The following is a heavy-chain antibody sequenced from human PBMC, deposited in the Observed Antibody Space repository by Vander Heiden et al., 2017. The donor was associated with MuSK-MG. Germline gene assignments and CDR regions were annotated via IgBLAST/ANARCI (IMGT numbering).Heavy chain of an antibody. J-gene: IGHJ4*02. Sequence: EVQLVESGGGLVQPGGSLKLSCAAPGFTFSDSALHWVRQASGKGQEWVGRIRSKTNSFATAYAASVTGRFTISRDDSKNTAYLQMNSLKTEDTAVYYCSRRDVGTPGDYWGQGTLVTVSS. CDR2: IRSKTNSFAT. CDR3: SRRDVGTPGDY. V-gene: IGHV3-73*01. CDR1: GFTFSDSA.